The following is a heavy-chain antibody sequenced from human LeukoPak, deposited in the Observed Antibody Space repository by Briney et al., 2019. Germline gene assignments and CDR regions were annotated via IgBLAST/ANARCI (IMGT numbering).Heavy chain of an antibody. CDR3: VRVQRITIFGVVIEGFADY. D-gene: IGHD3-3*01. V-gene: IGHV1-18*01. Sequence: SVKVSCKASGYTFTSYGISWVRQAPGQGLEWMGWISAYNGNTNYAQKLQGRVTMTTDTSTSTAYMELRSLRSDDTAVYYCVRVQRITIFGVVIEGFADYWGQGTLVTVSS. CDR1: GYTFTSYG. CDR2: ISAYNGNT. J-gene: IGHJ4*02.